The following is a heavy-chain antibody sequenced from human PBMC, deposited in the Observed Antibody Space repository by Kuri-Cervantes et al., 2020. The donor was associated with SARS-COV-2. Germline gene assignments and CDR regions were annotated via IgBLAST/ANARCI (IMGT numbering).Heavy chain of an antibody. CDR2: IIPLFGTT. CDR1: GGTFSSYA. D-gene: IGHD2-2*01. Sequence: SVKVSCKASGGTFSSYAVTWVRQAPGRGFEWMGRIIPLFGTTIYAEKFRGRVTITADKSTNTAYMELSSLRSEDTAVYYCARPYCTSSTCYDGTFDSWGQGNLVTVSS. J-gene: IGHJ4*02. V-gene: IGHV1-69*06. CDR3: ARPYCTSSTCYDGTFDS.